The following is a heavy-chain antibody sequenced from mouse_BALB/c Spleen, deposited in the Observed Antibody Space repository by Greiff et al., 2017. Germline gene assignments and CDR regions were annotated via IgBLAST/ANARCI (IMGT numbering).Heavy chain of an antibody. V-gene: IGHV1-4*01. CDR2: INPSSGYT. D-gene: IGHD1-1*02. CDR1: GYTFTSYT. Sequence: QVQLKQSGAELARPGASVKMSCKASGYTFTSYTMHWVQQRPGQGLEWIGYINPSSGYTNYNQKFKDKATLTADKSSSTAYMQLSSLTSEDSAVYYCAREGSYVSWFAYWGQGTLVTVSA. J-gene: IGHJ3*01. CDR3: AREGSYVSWFAY.